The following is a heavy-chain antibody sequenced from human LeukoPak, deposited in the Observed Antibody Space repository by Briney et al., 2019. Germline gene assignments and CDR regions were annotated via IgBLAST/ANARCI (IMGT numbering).Heavy chain of an antibody. D-gene: IGHD3-10*01. Sequence: SETLSLTCTVFGYSISSGYYWGWIRQPPGKGLEWIGSIYHSGSTYYNPSLKSRVTISVDTSKNQFSLKLSSVTAADTAVYYCARDPFITMVRGVIIDYWGQGTLVTVSS. V-gene: IGHV4-38-2*02. J-gene: IGHJ4*02. CDR3: ARDPFITMVRGVIIDY. CDR2: IYHSGST. CDR1: GYSISSGYY.